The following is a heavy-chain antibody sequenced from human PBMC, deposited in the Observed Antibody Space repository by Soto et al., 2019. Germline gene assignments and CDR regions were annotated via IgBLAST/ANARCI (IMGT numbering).Heavy chain of an antibody. J-gene: IGHJ4*02. CDR1: GYTFSSYG. CDR2: MSADNGNT. V-gene: IGHV1-18*01. CDR3: ARDHPDGSGYDY. Sequence: QVQLVQSGAEVKKPGASVKFSCKVSGYTFSSYGISWLGQAPGQGLEWMGWMSADNGNTNYAQKLQGRATMTTDTSTSTAYMELRSLRSDYTAVFYCARDHPDGSGYDYWGQGTLVTVSS. D-gene: IGHD3-10*01.